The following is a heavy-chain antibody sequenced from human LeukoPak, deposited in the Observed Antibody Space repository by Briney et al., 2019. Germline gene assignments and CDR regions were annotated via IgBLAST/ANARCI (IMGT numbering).Heavy chain of an antibody. V-gene: IGHV3-23*01. J-gene: IGHJ4*02. Sequence: GGSLRLSCVVSGFTFSTYAMRWIRQAPGKGLEWVSSISATGGGTAYADSVKGRFTISRDNSKNTLFLQMNSLRADDTALYYCTKRGYNYEADYWGQGTLVTVSS. CDR1: GFTFSTYA. CDR3: TKRGYNYEADY. D-gene: IGHD5-18*01. CDR2: ISATGGGT.